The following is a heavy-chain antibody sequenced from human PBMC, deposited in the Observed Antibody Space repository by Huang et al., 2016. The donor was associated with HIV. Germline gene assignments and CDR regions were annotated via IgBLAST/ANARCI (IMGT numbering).Heavy chain of an antibody. CDR3: VKGFFYREFDH. J-gene: IGHJ4*02. D-gene: IGHD1-26*01. CDR2: ISNSGAAT. CDR1: GFTFKTYA. V-gene: IGHV3-23*01. Sequence: EVQLLESGGGLVEPGGSLRLSCAVSGFTFKTYAMSWVRQAPGKGCEWVSGISNSGAATYYADAVKVRFTISRDNAKSTLYLHMNTPRVEDTAVYYCVKGFFYREFDHWGQGTLVAVSS.